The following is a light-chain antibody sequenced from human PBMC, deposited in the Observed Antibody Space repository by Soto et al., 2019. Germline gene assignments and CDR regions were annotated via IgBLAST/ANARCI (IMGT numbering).Light chain of an antibody. CDR2: DAA. Sequence: DIVLTQSPATLSLSPGDRATLSCRASQSVGTSLAWYKQQPGQAPRLLIHDAAYRASVIPERFRGSGSGTALSLSISSLEPDDFAVYYCQHRSSWPRSFGRGTKVEV. CDR1: QSVGTS. J-gene: IGKJ1*01. V-gene: IGKV3-11*01. CDR3: QHRSSWPRS.